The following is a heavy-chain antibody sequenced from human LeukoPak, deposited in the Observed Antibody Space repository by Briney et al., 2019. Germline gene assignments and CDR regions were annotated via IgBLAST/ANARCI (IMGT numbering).Heavy chain of an antibody. Sequence: WIRQPPGKGLEWVSGLTGSGDSTYYADSVKGRFTISRDNSKNTLYLQMNSLRAEDTAVYYCARESSYCSSTSCYTPLGAFDIWGQGTMVTVSS. CDR2: LTGSGDST. D-gene: IGHD2-2*02. CDR3: ARESSYCSSTSCYTPLGAFDI. V-gene: IGHV3-23*01. J-gene: IGHJ3*02.